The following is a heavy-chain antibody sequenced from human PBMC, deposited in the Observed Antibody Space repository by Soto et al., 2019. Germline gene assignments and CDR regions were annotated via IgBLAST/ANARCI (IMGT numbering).Heavy chain of an antibody. CDR2: ISSSSYI. Sequence: GGSLRLSCAASGFTFSSYSMNWVRQAPGKGLECVSSISSSSYIYYADSVKGRFTISRDNAKNSLYLQMNSLRAEDTAVYYCARDAGSGPFDYWGQGTLVTVSS. CDR3: ARDAGSGPFDY. J-gene: IGHJ4*02. D-gene: IGHD2-15*01. CDR1: GFTFSSYS. V-gene: IGHV3-21*01.